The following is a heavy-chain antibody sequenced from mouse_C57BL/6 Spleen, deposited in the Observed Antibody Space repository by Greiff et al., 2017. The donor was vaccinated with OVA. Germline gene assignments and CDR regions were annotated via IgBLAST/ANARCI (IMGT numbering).Heavy chain of an antibody. D-gene: IGHD1-1*01. J-gene: IGHJ2*01. CDR1: GYAFTNYL. CDR3: AREEGDYYGSSYGY. CDR2: INPGSGGT. Sequence: VQLQQSGAELVRPGTSVKVSCTASGYAFTNYLIEWVKQRPGQGLEWIGVINPGSGGTNYNEKFKGKATLTADKSSSTAYMQLSSLTSEDSAVYFCAREEGDYYGSSYGYWGQGTTLTVSS. V-gene: IGHV1-54*01.